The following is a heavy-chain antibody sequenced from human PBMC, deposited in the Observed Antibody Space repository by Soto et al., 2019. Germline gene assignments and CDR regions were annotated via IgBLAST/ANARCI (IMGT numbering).Heavy chain of an antibody. CDR3: AKDTRYADYVRWFDS. J-gene: IGHJ5*01. CDR2: ITASGGRT. D-gene: IGHD4-17*01. CDR1: GFTFSSYA. V-gene: IGHV3-23*01. Sequence: GGSLRLSCTASGFTFSSYAMTWVRQAPGRGLEGVSGITASGGRTFYADSVKGRFTISRDNSRSTLYLQMNSLRAEDTAVYYCAKDTRYADYVRWFDSWGQGTPVTVSS.